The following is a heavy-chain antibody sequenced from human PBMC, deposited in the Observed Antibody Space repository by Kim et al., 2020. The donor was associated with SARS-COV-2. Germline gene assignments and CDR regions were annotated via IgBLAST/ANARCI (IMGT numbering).Heavy chain of an antibody. J-gene: IGHJ3*01. V-gene: IGHV4-59*13. CDR1: DGSIKTYY. CDR2: IFHTGST. D-gene: IGHD6-13*01. Sequence: SETLSLTCSVSDGSIKTYYWSWLRQSPGKGLEWIGYIFHTGSTKYNPSFKSRVTISVDTSKGHFSLKVTSVTVADTAVYFCARTRGSAAPDSFDFWGRGTMVAVSA. CDR3: ARTRGSAAPDSFDF.